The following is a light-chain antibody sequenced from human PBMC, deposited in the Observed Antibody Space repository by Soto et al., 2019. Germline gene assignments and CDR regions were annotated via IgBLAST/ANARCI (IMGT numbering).Light chain of an antibody. Sequence: EIVLTQSPGTLSLSPGERATLSCRSSQSVNSNYLAWYQQKPGQAPRLLIYAASSRAAGFPDRFSGSGSETDFTLTISRLEPEDFAVYYCQQCGGSPWTFGQGTKVEIK. CDR1: QSVNSNY. V-gene: IGKV3-20*01. CDR2: AAS. CDR3: QQCGGSPWT. J-gene: IGKJ1*01.